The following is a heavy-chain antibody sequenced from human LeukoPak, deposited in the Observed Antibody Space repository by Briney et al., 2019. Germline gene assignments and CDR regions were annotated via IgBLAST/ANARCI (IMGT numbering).Heavy chain of an antibody. CDR1: GFTFSSYS. CDR3: ARDADRYCSSTSCPDFDY. J-gene: IGHJ4*02. CDR2: ISSSSSYI. D-gene: IGHD2-2*01. Sequence: GGPLRLSCAASGFTFSSYSMNWVRQAPGKGLEWVSSISSSSSYIYYADSVKGRFTISRDNAKNSLYLQMNSLRAEDTAVYYCARDADRYCSSTSCPDFDYWGREPWSPSPQ. V-gene: IGHV3-21*01.